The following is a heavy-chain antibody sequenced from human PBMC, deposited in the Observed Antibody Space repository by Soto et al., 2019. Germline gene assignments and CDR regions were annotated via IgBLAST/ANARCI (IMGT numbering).Heavy chain of an antibody. J-gene: IGHJ6*02. Sequence: SSETLSLTCTVSGGSITSGGYSWTWIRQSPGKGLEWIGYTYQSGSAYYNPSLKSRVTISVDRSKNQFSLNLTSVTAADTAVYYCARDYYGMDVWGQGTTVTVSS. CDR2: TYQSGSA. CDR3: ARDYYGMDV. V-gene: IGHV4-30-2*06. CDR1: GGSITSGGYS.